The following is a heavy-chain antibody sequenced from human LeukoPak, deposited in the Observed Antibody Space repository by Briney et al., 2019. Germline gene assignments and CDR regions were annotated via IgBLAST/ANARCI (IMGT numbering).Heavy chain of an antibody. D-gene: IGHD5-24*01. CDR3: ALRDGYNEEDAFDI. J-gene: IGHJ3*02. CDR2: IRYDGSNK. CDR1: GFTFSSYG. Sequence: GGSLRLSCVASGFTFSSYGMHWVRQAPGKGLEWVAFIRYDGSNKYYADSVKGRFTISRDNSKNTLYLQMNSLRAEDTAVYYCALRDGYNEEDAFDIWGQGTMVTVSS. V-gene: IGHV3-30*02.